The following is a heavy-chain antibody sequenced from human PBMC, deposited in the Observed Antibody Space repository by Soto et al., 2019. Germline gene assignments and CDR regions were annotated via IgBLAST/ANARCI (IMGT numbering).Heavy chain of an antibody. D-gene: IGHD2-2*01. CDR3: ARDVEDIVVVPAAPEWAFDI. V-gene: IGHV1-46*03. CDR2: INPSGGST. J-gene: IGHJ3*02. Sequence: ASVKVSCKASGDTITSYYMQWVRQAPGQGLEWMGIINPSGGSTSYAQKFQGRVTMTRDTSTSTVYMELSSLRSEDTAVYYCARDVEDIVVVPAAPEWAFDIWGQGTMVTVSS. CDR1: GDTITSYY.